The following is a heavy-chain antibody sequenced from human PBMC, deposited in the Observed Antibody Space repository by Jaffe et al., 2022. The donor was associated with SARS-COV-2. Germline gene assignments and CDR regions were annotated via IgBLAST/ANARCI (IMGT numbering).Heavy chain of an antibody. CDR1: GGSISSSSYY. D-gene: IGHD2-15*01. Sequence: QLQLQESGPGLVKPSETLSLTCTVSGGSISSSSYYWGWIRQPPGKGLEWIGSIYYSGSTYYNPSLKSRVTISVDTSKNQFSLKLSSVTAADTAVYYCARWDRGSKYNWFDPWGQGTLVTVSS. V-gene: IGHV4-39*01. CDR2: IYYSGST. CDR3: ARWDRGSKYNWFDP. J-gene: IGHJ5*02.